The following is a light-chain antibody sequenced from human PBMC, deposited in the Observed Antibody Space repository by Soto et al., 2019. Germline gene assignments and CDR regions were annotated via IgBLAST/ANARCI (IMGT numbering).Light chain of an antibody. J-gene: IGLJ2*01. CDR1: SSDVGGYNY. CDR3: RSYTNTHTRL. Sequence: QSALTQPASVSGSPGQSITISCTGTSSDVGGYNYVSWYQQHPGTSPKLMIYDVSNRPSGVSNRFSGSKSGNTASLTISGLQAEDEADYYGRSYTNTHTRLFGGGTKLTVL. CDR2: DVS. V-gene: IGLV2-14*01.